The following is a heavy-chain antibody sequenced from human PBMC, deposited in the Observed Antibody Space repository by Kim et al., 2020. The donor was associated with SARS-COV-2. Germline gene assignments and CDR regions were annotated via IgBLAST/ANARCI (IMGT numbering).Heavy chain of an antibody. J-gene: IGHJ5*02. CDR3: ARQDDFWSGYPQGNWFDP. V-gene: IGHV4-59*08. D-gene: IGHD3-3*01. Sequence: RGRVTISVDTSKNQFSLKLSSVTAADTAVYYCARQDDFWSGYPQGNWFDPWGQGTLVTVSS.